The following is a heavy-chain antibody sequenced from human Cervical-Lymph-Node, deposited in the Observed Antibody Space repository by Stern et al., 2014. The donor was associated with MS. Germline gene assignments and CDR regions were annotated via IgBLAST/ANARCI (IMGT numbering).Heavy chain of an antibody. V-gene: IGHV2-26*01. CDR2: LFSNDEK. Sequence: QITLKESGPVLVKPTETLTLTFTVSGFSLNNPTLGVSWIRQPPGKALEWLAHLFSNDEKSYSTSLKSRLTISKDISKSQVVLTMSNMDPVDTATYSCARTSYYSDSGTWVGWFDPWGQGTLVTVSS. J-gene: IGHJ5*02. CDR3: ARTSYYSDSGTWVGWFDP. D-gene: IGHD3-10*01. CDR1: GFSLNNPTLG.